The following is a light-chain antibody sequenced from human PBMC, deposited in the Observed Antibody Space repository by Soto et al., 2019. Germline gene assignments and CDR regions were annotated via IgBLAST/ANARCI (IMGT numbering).Light chain of an antibody. CDR1: SSDVGGYNY. V-gene: IGLV2-14*01. Sequence: QSVLTQPASVSGSPGQSITISCTGTSSDVGGYNYVSWYRQHPGKAPKLVLYDVSYRPSGISNRFSGSKSGNTASLTISGLQAEDEADSYCSSYTSTSTIYVLFGGGTKLTVL. CDR2: DVS. CDR3: SSYTSTSTIYVL. J-gene: IGLJ2*01.